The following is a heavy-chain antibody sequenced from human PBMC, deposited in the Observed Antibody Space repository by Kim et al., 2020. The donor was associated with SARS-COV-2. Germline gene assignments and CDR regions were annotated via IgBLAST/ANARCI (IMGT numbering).Heavy chain of an antibody. CDR2: INNVGTS. J-gene: IGHJ4*02. Sequence: GGSLRLSCAASGFTFSNYDMHWVRQATGKGLEWVSGINNVGTSFYRDSVEGRFTISRENGKNTLLLQKNGLRAGDTAGYYCARVERGSNGGYHYDNWGQGNPVTVSS. V-gene: IGHV3-13*01. CDR3: ARVERGSNGGYHYDN. CDR1: GFTFSNYD. D-gene: IGHD3-22*01.